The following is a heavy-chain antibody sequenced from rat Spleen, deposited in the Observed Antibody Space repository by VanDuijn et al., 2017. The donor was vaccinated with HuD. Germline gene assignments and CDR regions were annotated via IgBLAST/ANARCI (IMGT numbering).Heavy chain of an antibody. CDR1: GFTFSDYN. CDR3: TTGLQ. CDR2: ISYDGSSI. D-gene: IGHD1-1*01. J-gene: IGHJ2*01. V-gene: IGHV5-7*01. Sequence: EVQLVESGGGLVQPGRSLRLSCAASGFTFSDYNMAWVRQAPRKGLEWVAIISYDGSSIYYRDSVKGRFAISRDNAKNTLYLQMDSLRSEDTATYYCTTGLQWGQGVMVTVSS.